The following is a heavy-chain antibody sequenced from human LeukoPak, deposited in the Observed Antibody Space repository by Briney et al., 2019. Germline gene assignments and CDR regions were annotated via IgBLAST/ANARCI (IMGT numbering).Heavy chain of an antibody. CDR3: ARAKLYDFWSGRRLPEENAFDI. CDR1: GGSISSYY. V-gene: IGHV4-4*07. Sequence: PSETLSLTRTVSGGSISSYYWSWIRQPAGKGLEWIGRIYTSGSTNYNPSLKSRVTMSVDTSKNQFSLKLSSVTAADTAVYYCARAKLYDFWSGRRLPEENAFDIWGQGTMVTVSS. CDR2: IYTSGST. D-gene: IGHD3-3*01. J-gene: IGHJ3*02.